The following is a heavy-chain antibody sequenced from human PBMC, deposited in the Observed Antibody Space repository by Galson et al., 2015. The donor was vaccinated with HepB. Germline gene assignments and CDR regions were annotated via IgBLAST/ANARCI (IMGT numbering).Heavy chain of an antibody. CDR3: ARDRQSTSSIYYYYYMDV. D-gene: IGHD2-2*01. J-gene: IGHJ6*03. CDR2: IIPIFGTA. Sequence: SVKVSCKASGGTFSSYAISWVRQAPGQGLEWMGGIIPIFGTANYAQKFQGRVTITADESTSTAYMELSSLRSEDTAVYYCARDRQSTSSIYYYYYMDVWGKGTTVTVSS. V-gene: IGHV1-69*13. CDR1: GGTFSSYA.